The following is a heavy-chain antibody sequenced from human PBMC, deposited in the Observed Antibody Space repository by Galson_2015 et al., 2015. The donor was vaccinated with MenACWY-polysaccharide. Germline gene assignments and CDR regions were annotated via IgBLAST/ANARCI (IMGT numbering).Heavy chain of an antibody. J-gene: IGHJ3*02. CDR2: ISSDVSTI. V-gene: IGHV3-48*01. CDR1: GFTFSAYN. D-gene: IGHD5-18*01. Sequence: SLRLSCAASGFTFSAYNMNWVRQGPGKGLEWVSYISSDVSTIYYADSVKGRFAISRDNAKNSLYLQMNSLRAGDTAIYFCARALTASPAFDIWGQGTMVTVSS. CDR3: ARALTASPAFDI.